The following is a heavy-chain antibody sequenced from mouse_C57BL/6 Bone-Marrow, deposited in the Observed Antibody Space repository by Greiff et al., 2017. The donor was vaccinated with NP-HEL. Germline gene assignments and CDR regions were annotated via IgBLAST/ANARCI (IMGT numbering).Heavy chain of an antibody. V-gene: IGHV10-1*01. CDR3: VRHRLIYYYGSRYYFDY. CDR1: GFSFNTYA. CDR2: IRSKSNNYAT. J-gene: IGHJ2*01. D-gene: IGHD1-1*01. Sequence: EVQLVESGGGLVQPKGSLKLSCAASGFSFNTYAMNWVRQAPGKGLEWVARIRSKSNNYATYYADSVKDRFTISRDDSESMLYLQMNNLKTEDTAMYYCVRHRLIYYYGSRYYFDYWGQGTTLTVSS.